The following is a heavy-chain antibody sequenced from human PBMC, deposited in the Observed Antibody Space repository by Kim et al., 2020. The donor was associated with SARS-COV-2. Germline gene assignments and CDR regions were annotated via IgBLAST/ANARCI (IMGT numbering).Heavy chain of an antibody. D-gene: IGHD6-19*01. J-gene: IGHJ4*02. V-gene: IGHV4-59*01. CDR1: NGFIKNYY. Sequence: SETLSLTCTVFNGFIKNYYWSWIRQPPGKGLEWLGYILYNGSPNYNPSLESRVSMSVDTSQNQFSLKLSSMTTADTALYYCARIVAVAPRYFDYWGQGILVTVSS. CDR2: ILYNGSP. CDR3: ARIVAVAPRYFDY.